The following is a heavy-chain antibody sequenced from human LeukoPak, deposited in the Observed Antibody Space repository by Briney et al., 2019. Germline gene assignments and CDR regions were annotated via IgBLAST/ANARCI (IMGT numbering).Heavy chain of an antibody. V-gene: IGHV3-23*01. D-gene: IGHD4-17*01. CDR1: GFTFSSYA. Sequence: GGSLRLSCAASGFTFSSYAMSGVRQAPGKGLEWVSVISGSGGSTYYADSVKGRFTISRDNSKNTLYLQMNSLRAEDTAVYYCAKDFPVTERNRFDPWGQGTLVTVSS. J-gene: IGHJ5*02. CDR2: ISGSGGST. CDR3: AKDFPVTERNRFDP.